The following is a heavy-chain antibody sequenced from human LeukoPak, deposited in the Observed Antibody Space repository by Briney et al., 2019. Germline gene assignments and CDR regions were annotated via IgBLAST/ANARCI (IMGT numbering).Heavy chain of an antibody. V-gene: IGHV3-30*18. CDR3: AKGSYYGSSGSFYFDY. CDR1: GFTFSSYG. CDR2: ISYDGSNK. Sequence: GGSLRLSCAASGFTFSSYGMHWVRQAPGKGLEWVAVISYDGSNKYYADSVKGRFTISRDNSKNTLYVQVNSLGTEDTAAYYCAKGSYYGSSGSFYFDYWGQGTLVTVSS. D-gene: IGHD3-22*01. J-gene: IGHJ4*02.